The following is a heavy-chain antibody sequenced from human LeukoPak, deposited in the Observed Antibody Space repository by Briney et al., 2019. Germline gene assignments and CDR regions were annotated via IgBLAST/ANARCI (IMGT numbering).Heavy chain of an antibody. D-gene: IGHD3-22*01. CDR2: FDPEDGET. Sequence: GASVKVSCKVSGYTLTELSMHWVRQAPGKGLEWMGGFDPEDGETIYAQKFQGRVTMTEDTSTDTAYMELSSLRSEDTAVYYCATKRYYYDSSGTVYYFDYWGQGTLVTVSS. CDR3: ATKRYYYDSSGTVYYFDY. J-gene: IGHJ4*02. V-gene: IGHV1-24*01. CDR1: GYTLTELS.